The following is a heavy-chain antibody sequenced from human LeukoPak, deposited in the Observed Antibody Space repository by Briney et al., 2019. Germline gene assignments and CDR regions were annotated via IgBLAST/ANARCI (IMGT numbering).Heavy chain of an antibody. V-gene: IGHV3-7*04. J-gene: IGHJ4*02. Sequence: GGSLRLSCAASGFTFSNYWMSWVRQAPGKGLEFMANIKEAGSDKYYVDSVKGRFTISRDNDKNLVHLQMNSLRAEDTAVYYCARGGGMRSWYDFDYWGQGTLVTVSS. CDR3: ARGGGMRSWYDFDY. CDR1: GFTFSNYW. CDR2: IKEAGSDK. D-gene: IGHD6-13*01.